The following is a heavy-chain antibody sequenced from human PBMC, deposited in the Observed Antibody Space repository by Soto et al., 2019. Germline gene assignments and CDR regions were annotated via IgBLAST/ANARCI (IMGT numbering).Heavy chain of an antibody. V-gene: IGHV3-7*04. J-gene: IGHJ6*02. Sequence: LRLSCAASGFTFSIYWMSWVRQAPGKGLEWVANIKQDGSEKYYVDSVEGRFTISRDNAKNSLYLKMNSLRAEDTAVYYRARANYYGSGSYSFNYYYYGIDVWGQGTTVTVS. D-gene: IGHD3-10*01. CDR2: IKQDGSEK. CDR3: ARANYYGSGSYSFNYYYYGIDV. CDR1: GFTFSIYW.